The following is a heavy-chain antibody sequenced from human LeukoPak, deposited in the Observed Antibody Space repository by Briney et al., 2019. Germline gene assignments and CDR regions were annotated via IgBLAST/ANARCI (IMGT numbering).Heavy chain of an antibody. CDR3: ARGERGDY. J-gene: IGHJ4*02. Sequence: GGSLRLSCAASGFTFSIYEMNWVRQAPGKGLEWVSYISSIGTTIYYADSVKGRFTISRDNAKNSLDLQMNSLRAEDTAVYYCARGERGDYWGQGTMVTVSS. D-gene: IGHD1-26*01. CDR2: ISSIGTTI. CDR1: GFTFSIYE. V-gene: IGHV3-48*03.